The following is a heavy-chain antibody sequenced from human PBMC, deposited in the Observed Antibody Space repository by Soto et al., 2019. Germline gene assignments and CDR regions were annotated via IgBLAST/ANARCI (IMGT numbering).Heavy chain of an antibody. CDR2: IIPIFGTA. V-gene: IGHV1-69*06. D-gene: IGHD2-2*01. Sequence: SVKVSCKASGGTFSSYAISWVRQAPGQGLEWMGGIIPIFGTANYAQKFQGRVTITADKSTSTAYMELSSLRSEDTAVYYCARGDCSSTHCLWSWFDPWGQGTLVTVSS. J-gene: IGHJ5*02. CDR1: GGTFSSYA. CDR3: ARGDCSSTHCLWSWFDP.